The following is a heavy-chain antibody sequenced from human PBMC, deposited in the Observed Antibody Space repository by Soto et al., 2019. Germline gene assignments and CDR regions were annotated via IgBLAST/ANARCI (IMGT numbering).Heavy chain of an antibody. J-gene: IGHJ6*02. Sequence: QVQLVESGGGVVQPGRALRLSCAASGFSFNTSGMHWVRQAPGKGLEWVAVIAFDGSQEFYGDSVRGRFTISRDNSKNTLFLQMKSLTPDDTAVYYCATKVRVTNYLYYGMDVWGQGTRVTVSS. CDR2: IAFDGSQE. CDR1: GFSFNTSG. CDR3: ATKVRVTNYLYYGMDV. D-gene: IGHD2-21*02. V-gene: IGHV3-30*03.